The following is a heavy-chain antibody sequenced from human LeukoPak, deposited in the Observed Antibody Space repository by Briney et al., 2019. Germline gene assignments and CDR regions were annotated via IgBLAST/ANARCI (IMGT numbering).Heavy chain of an antibody. CDR3: ARDLGY. V-gene: IGHV3-48*02. J-gene: IGHJ4*02. CDR1: GFTFSNFN. CDR2: ITSSSNTI. Sequence: GGSLRLSCAASGFTFSNFNMNWVRQAPGKGLEWVSYITSSSNTIHYADSVKGRFTISRDNAKNSLYLQMNGLRDGGTAVYYCARDLGYWGQGTLVTVSS.